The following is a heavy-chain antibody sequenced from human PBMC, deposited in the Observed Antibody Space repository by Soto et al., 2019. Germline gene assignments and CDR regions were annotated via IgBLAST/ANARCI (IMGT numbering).Heavy chain of an antibody. Sequence: GGSLRLSCAASGFTFSSHAMGWLRQAPGTGPEWVAFVDGSGGDTSYADSVKGRFTISRDNSDNSLYLHMNTLRAEDTGRYYCVKGSSGYYYEYWGQGTLVTVSS. CDR3: VKGSSGYYYEY. CDR1: GFTFSSHA. D-gene: IGHD3-22*01. V-gene: IGHV3-23*01. CDR2: VDGSGGDT. J-gene: IGHJ4*02.